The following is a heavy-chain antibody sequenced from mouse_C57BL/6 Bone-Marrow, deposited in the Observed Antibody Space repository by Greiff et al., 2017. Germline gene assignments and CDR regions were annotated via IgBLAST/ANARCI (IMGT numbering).Heavy chain of an antibody. V-gene: IGHV1-81*01. CDR2: IYPRSGNT. CDR3: ARLGGSPFDY. CDR1: GYTFTSYG. D-gene: IGHD1-1*01. Sequence: QVQLQQSGAELARPGASVKLSCKASGYTFTSYGISWVKQRTGQGLEWIGEIYPRSGNTYYNEKFKGQATLTADKSSSTAYMELRSLTSEDSSVYGCARLGGSPFDYWGQGTTLTVSS. J-gene: IGHJ2*01.